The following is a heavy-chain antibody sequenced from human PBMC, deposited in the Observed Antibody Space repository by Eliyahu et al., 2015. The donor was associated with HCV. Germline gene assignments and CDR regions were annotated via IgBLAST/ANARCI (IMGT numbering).Heavy chain of an antibody. CDR3: TTARSDSSGWYDFDY. J-gene: IGHJ4*02. CDR2: IKSKTDGGTT. CDR1: GFXFSNAW. V-gene: IGHV3-15*01. D-gene: IGHD6-19*01. Sequence: EVQLVESGGGLVKPGGSLXLSCAASGFXFSNAWMSWVRQAPGKGLEWVGRIKSKTDGGTTDYAAPVKGRFTISRDDSKNTLYLQMNSLKTEDTAVYYCTTARSDSSGWYDFDYWGQGTLVTVSS.